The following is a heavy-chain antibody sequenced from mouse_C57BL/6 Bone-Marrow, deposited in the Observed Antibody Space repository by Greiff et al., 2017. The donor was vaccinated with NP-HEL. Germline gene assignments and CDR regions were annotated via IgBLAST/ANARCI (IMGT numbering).Heavy chain of an antibody. CDR2: IYPSDSET. V-gene: IGHV1-61*01. D-gene: IGHD1-1*01. J-gene: IGHJ1*03. CDR1: GYTFTSYW. CDR3: ARRNTFRTTVNFDV. Sequence: VQLQQPGAELVRPGSSVKLSCKASGYTFTSYWMDWVKQRPGQGLEWIGNIYPSDSETHYNQKFKDKATLTVDKSSSTAYMQLSSLTSEDSAVYYCARRNTFRTTVNFDVWGTGTTVTVSS.